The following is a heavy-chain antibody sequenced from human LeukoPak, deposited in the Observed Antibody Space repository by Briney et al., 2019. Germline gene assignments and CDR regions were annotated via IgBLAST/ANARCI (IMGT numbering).Heavy chain of an antibody. CDR3: AKERWYFDL. V-gene: IGHV3-30*18. CDR2: ISYDGSNE. J-gene: IGHJ2*01. CDR1: GFTFSSYG. Sequence: GGSLRLSCAASGFTFSSYGMHWVRQAPGKGLEWVADISYDGSNEYYADSVKGRFTISRDNSKNTLYVQMNSLRAEDTAVYYCAKERWYFDLWGRGTLVTVSS.